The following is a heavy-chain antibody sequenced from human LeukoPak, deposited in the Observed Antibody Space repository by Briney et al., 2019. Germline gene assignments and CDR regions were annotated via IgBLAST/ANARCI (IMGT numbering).Heavy chain of an antibody. D-gene: IGHD6-19*01. V-gene: IGHV1-18*01. Sequence: ASVKVSFKASGYTFTIYGISWVRQAPGQGVEGMGWISDNNGNKNYAQKLQGTVTMTTDTSTSTAYMDLRSLRSDDTAVYYCARGGVSSGWYGSYFDYWGQGTLVTVSS. CDR3: ARGGVSSGWYGSYFDY. CDR2: ISDNNGNK. CDR1: GYTFTIYG. J-gene: IGHJ4*02.